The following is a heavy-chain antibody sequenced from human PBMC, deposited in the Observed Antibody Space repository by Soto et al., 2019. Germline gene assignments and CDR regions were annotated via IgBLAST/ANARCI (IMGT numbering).Heavy chain of an antibody. V-gene: IGHV4-30-4*01. CDR1: GGSISSGDYY. CDR2: IYYSGST. CDR3: ARVGGFGATTIAY. J-gene: IGHJ4*02. D-gene: IGHD3-10*01. Sequence: QVQLQESGPGLVKPSQTLSLTCTVSGGSISSGDYYWSWIRQPPGKGLEWIGYIYYSGSTYYNPSLKSRVTIPVDTSKNQFSLKLSSVTAADTAVYYCARVGGFGATTIAYWGQGTLVTVSS.